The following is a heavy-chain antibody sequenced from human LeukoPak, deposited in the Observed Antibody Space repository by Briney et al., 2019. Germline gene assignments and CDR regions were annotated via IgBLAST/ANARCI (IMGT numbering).Heavy chain of an antibody. J-gene: IGHJ3*02. V-gene: IGHV3-74*01. CDR1: GFNLSDFW. D-gene: IGHD2-2*01. CDR3: TRDFRYVAFDI. Sequence: GGSLRLTCEASGFNLSDFWVFWVRQAPGKGGVWVSSIEGRGTSTTPAASVKCPFTISRANAKNTVYLQMHSLRVEDTAVYYCTRDFRYVAFDIWGQGTMVTVSS. CDR2: IEGRGTST.